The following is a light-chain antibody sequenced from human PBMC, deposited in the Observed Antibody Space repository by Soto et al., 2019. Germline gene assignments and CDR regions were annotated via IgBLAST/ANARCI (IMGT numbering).Light chain of an antibody. J-gene: IGKJ3*01. CDR1: QSVSSY. Sequence: EIVLTQSPATLSLSPGERATLSCRASQSVSSYLAWYQQKPGQPPRLLIYDASNRATGIPARFSGSGSGTDFTLTISSLEPEDFAVYYCQQRSNWPPQFTFGPGTKVDIK. CDR3: QQRSNWPPQFT. CDR2: DAS. V-gene: IGKV3-11*01.